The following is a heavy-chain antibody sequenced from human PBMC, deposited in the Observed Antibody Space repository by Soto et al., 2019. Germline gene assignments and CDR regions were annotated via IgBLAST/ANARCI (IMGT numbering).Heavy chain of an antibody. V-gene: IGHV1-69*13. D-gene: IGHD6-19*01. CDR2: IIPIFGTA. CDR3: ARGKMGSGWYADYYYYYGMDV. CDR1: GGTFSSYA. J-gene: IGHJ6*02. Sequence: SVKVSCKASGGTFSSYAISWVRQAPGQGLEWMGGIIPIFGTANYAQKFQGRVTITADESTSTAYMELSSLRSEDTAVYYCARGKMGSGWYADYYYYYGMDVWGQGTTVTVSS.